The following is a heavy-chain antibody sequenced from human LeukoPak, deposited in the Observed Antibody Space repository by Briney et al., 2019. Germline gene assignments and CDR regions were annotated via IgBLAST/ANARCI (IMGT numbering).Heavy chain of an antibody. CDR2: IYYSGST. J-gene: IGHJ5*02. D-gene: IGHD1-26*01. Sequence: PSETLSLTRTVSGGSISSYYWSWIRQPPGKGLEWIGYIYYSGSTSYNPSLKSRVTISVDTSKNQFSLKLSSVTAADTAVYYCARGTLVGAIYNWFDPWGQGTLVTVSS. CDR3: ARGTLVGAIYNWFDP. V-gene: IGHV4-59*01. CDR1: GGSISSYY.